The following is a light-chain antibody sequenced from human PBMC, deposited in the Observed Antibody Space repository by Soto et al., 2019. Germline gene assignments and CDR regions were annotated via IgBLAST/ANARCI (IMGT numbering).Light chain of an antibody. CDR3: QQSLSIPPT. J-gene: IGKJ1*01. Sequence: DIQMTQSPSSLSASVGDRVTITCRASQSISSYLNWYQQKPGKAPKLLIYAASSLQSGVPSRFSGSGSETDFTLTISNLQPEDVATYYCQQSLSIPPTFGQGTKVDIK. CDR1: QSISSY. V-gene: IGKV1-39*01. CDR2: AAS.